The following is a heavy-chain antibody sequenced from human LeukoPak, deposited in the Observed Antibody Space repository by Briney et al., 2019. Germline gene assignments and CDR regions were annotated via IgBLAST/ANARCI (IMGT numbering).Heavy chain of an antibody. CDR1: GGSFSGYY. CDR2: INHSGST. Sequence: SETLSLTCAVYGGSFSGYYWSWIRQPPGKGLEWIGEINHSGSTNYNPSLKSRVTISVDTSKNQFSLKLSSVTAADTAVYYCARESAPNYDLDYWGQGTLVTVSS. V-gene: IGHV4-34*01. D-gene: IGHD4/OR15-4a*01. CDR3: ARESAPNYDLDY. J-gene: IGHJ4*02.